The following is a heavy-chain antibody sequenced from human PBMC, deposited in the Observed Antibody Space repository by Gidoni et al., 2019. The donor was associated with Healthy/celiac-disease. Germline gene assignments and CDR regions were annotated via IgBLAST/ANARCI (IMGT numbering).Heavy chain of an antibody. Sequence: EVQMVESGGGLVQPGGSMRLSCAASVFTFSAHYMDWVGQAPGTGLECVCRTRNKANSYTTEYAASVKGRFTISRDDSKNSLYLQMNILKTEDTAVYYCARVPRDGYNLDAFDIWGQGTMVTVSS. CDR3: ARVPRDGYNLDAFDI. V-gene: IGHV3-72*01. CDR1: VFTFSAHY. J-gene: IGHJ3*02. CDR2: TRNKANSYTT. D-gene: IGHD5-12*01.